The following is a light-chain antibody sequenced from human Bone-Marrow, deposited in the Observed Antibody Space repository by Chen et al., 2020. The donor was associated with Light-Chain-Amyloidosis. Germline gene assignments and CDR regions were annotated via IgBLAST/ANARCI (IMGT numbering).Light chain of an antibody. J-gene: IGLJ3*02. CDR2: QDT. Sequence: SYELTQPPSVSVSPGQTASITCSGDKLRDQYACWYHQKPGQSPVLGIYQDTKRPSGFPERFSGHNGGNAATLASSGTHAMDEGDEYCVAWDSSGGVFGGGTKLTVL. CDR3: VAWDSSGGV. CDR1: KLRDQY. V-gene: IGLV3-1*01.